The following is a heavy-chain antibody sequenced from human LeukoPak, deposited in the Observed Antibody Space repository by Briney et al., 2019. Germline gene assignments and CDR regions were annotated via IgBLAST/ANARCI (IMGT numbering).Heavy chain of an antibody. V-gene: IGHV3-33*01. J-gene: IGHJ3*02. D-gene: IGHD4-17*01. Sequence: GGSLRLSCAASGFTFSTYAIHWVRQAPGKGLEWVAVIWYDGSNKYYADSVKGRFTISRDNSKNTLYLQMNSLRAEDTAVYYCARDTPVDYGDYDAFDIWGQGTMVTVSS. CDR3: ARDTPVDYGDYDAFDI. CDR1: GFTFSTYA. CDR2: IWYDGSNK.